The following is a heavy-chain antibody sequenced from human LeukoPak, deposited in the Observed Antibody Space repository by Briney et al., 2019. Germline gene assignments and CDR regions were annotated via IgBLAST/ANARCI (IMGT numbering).Heavy chain of an antibody. CDR2: IYYSGST. CDR1: GGSISSYY. D-gene: IGHD6-19*01. V-gene: IGHV4-59*01. CDR3: AREVTVAGLYYFDY. Sequence: SETLSLTCTVSGGSISSYYWSWIRQPPGKGLEWIGYIYYSGSTNYNPSLKSRVTISVDTSKNQFSLKLSSVTAADTAVYYCAREVTVAGLYYFDYWSQGTLVTVSS. J-gene: IGHJ4*02.